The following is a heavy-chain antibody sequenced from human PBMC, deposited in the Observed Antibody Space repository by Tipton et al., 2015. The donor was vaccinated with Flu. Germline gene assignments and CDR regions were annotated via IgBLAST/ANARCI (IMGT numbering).Heavy chain of an antibody. CDR1: GDSIGSGYY. CDR2: IYQTGST. V-gene: IGHV4-38-2*02. Sequence: TLSLTCSVSGDSIGSGYYWGWIRQPPGQGLEWIGNIYQTGSTYYNPSLRSRVTMSLDTSKNQFSLKMSSVTAADTAMYYCARDYGDLNWFDPWGQGTLVTVSS. J-gene: IGHJ5*02. CDR3: ARDYGDLNWFDP. D-gene: IGHD4-17*01.